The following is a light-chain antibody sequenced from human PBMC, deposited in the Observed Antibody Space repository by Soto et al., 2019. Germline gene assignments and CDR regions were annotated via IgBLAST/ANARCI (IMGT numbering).Light chain of an antibody. J-gene: IGLJ1*01. CDR2: RNK. CDR1: NTNTGTNT. V-gene: IGLV1-44*01. CDR3: TARDASLNGFYV. Sequence: QSVLTQPPSASGTPGQRVTISCSGSNTNTGTNTVNWYQQLPGTAPKLLISRNKQLPSGGPDRFSGSKSGTSASLAIRALHSEDEADYYCTARDASLNGFYVFGTGTTGTVL.